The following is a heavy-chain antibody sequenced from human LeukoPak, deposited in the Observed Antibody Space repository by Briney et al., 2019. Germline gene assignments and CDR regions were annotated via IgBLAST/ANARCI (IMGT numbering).Heavy chain of an antibody. CDR1: GFTFSSYW. J-gene: IGHJ4*02. CDR2: IDSDGSNT. V-gene: IGHV3-74*01. Sequence: GGSLRLSCAASGFTFSSYWRHWVRQAPGKGLVWVSRIDSDGSNTNYADSVKGRFTVSRDNAKNTLYLQMNSLRAEDTAVYYCARDDYGDYYFDYWGQGTLVTVSS. D-gene: IGHD4-17*01. CDR3: ARDDYGDYYFDY.